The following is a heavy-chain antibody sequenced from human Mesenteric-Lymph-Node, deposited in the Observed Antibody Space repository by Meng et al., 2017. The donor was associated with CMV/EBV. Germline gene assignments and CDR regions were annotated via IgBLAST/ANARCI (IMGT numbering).Heavy chain of an antibody. V-gene: IGHV6-1*01. CDR2: TYYRSKWYS. Sequence: SETLSLTCAISGDSVSSNTTAWSWIRQSPSRGLEWLGRTYYRSKWYSNYAVSVKSRITISPDTSKNQFSLQLNSVTPEDTAVYYCAREGGYDQGLAYWGQGTLVTVSS. CDR1: GDSVSSNTTA. D-gene: IGHD5-12*01. J-gene: IGHJ4*02. CDR3: AREGGYDQGLAY.